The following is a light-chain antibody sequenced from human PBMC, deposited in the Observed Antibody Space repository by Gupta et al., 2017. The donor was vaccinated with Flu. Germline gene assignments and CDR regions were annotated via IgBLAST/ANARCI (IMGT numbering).Light chain of an antibody. CDR3: VLYMGTGIWV. Sequence: QTVVTQEPSFSVSPGGTVTLTCGLSSGPVSTSHYPSWYQQTPGQAPRTLIYSTKTRSSGVPDRFSGSILGNKAALTITGAQADDESDYYCVLYMGTGIWVFGGGTKLTV. J-gene: IGLJ3*02. CDR2: STK. V-gene: IGLV8-61*01. CDR1: SGPVSTSHY.